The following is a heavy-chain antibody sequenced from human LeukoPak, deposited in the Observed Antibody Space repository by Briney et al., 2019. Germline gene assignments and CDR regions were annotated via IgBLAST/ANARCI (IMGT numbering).Heavy chain of an antibody. J-gene: IGHJ3*01. CDR1: GGSVSSGSYY. D-gene: IGHD1-7*01. Sequence: SETLSLTCTVSGGSVSSGSYYWSWIRQPPGKGLEWIGYIYYSGSTNYNPSLKSRITISVDTSKNQFSLKLSSVTAADTAVYYCARVPGGGTAANWGQGTMVTVSS. CDR3: ARVPGGGTAAN. CDR2: IYYSGST. V-gene: IGHV4-61*01.